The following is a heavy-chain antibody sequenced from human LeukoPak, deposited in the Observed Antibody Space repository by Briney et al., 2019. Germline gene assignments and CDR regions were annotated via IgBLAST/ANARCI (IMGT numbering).Heavy chain of an antibody. D-gene: IGHD2-15*01. V-gene: IGHV1-46*01. Sequence: ASVKVSCKASGYTFTGYYMHWVRQAPGQGLEWMGIINPSGGSTSYAQKFQGRVTMTRDMSTSTVYMELSSLRSEDTAVYYCARVNDPIVVVVAANDYYYMDVWGKGTTVTVSS. CDR1: GYTFTGYY. J-gene: IGHJ6*03. CDR3: ARVNDPIVVVVAANDYYYMDV. CDR2: INPSGGST.